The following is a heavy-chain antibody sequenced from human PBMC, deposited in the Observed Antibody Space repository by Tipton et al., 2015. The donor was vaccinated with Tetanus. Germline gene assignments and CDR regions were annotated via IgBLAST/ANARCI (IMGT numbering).Heavy chain of an antibody. V-gene: IGHV4-31*03. CDR1: GGSISSGGYY. Sequence: TLSLTCTVSGGSISSGGYYWSWIRQHPGKGLEWIGYIYYSGSTYYNPSLKSRVTISVDTSKNQFSLKLSSVTAADTAVYYWARTRITMVRGVIIRDFSSSDGMVVWVQAPAVTVSS. D-gene: IGHD3-10*01. CDR3: ARTRITMVRGVIIRDFSSSDGMVV. CDR2: IYYSGST. J-gene: IGHJ6*02.